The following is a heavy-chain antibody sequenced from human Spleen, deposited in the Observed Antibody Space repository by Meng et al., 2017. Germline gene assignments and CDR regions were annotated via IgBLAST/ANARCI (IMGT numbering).Heavy chain of an antibody. D-gene: IGHD2-15*01. CDR3: ARLGYCSGGTCYEYYFDY. CDR1: GFSFTSYW. J-gene: IGHJ4*02. V-gene: IGHV5-51*01. Sequence: GGSLRLSCKGSGFSFTSYWIAWVRQMPGKGLEWMGVIYLGDSDTRYSPSFQGQVTISADKSINTAYLQWSSLKASDTAMYYCARLGYCSGGTCYEYYFDYWGQGTLVTVS. CDR2: IYLGDSDT.